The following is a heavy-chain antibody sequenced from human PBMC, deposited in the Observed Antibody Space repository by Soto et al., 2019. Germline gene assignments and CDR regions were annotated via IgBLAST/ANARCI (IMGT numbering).Heavy chain of an antibody. V-gene: IGHV3-30-3*01. Sequence: QVQLVESGGGVVQPGRSLRLSCAASGFAFSSYAMHWVRQAPGNGLEWLSLISHAGGSEYYADSVKGRFTISRDNSRNTLYLQMNSLRAEDTAVYYCARDLNTSGWKTLDYWGQGTLVTVSS. D-gene: IGHD6-19*01. CDR1: GFAFSSYA. CDR3: ARDLNTSGWKTLDY. CDR2: ISHAGGSE. J-gene: IGHJ4*02.